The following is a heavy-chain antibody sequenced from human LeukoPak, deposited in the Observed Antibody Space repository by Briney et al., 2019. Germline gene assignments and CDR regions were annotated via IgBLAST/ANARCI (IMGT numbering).Heavy chain of an antibody. CDR2: IYSGGST. V-gene: IGHV3-53*01. J-gene: IGHJ4*02. CDR3: ARQFFAVAGISFDY. D-gene: IGHD6-19*01. Sequence: PGGSLRLSCAASGFTVCSNYMSWVREAPGKGVEWVSVIYSGGSTYYADSVKGRFTISRDNSKNTLYLQMNSLRAEDTAVYYCARQFFAVAGISFDYWGQGTLVTVSS. CDR1: GFTVCSNY.